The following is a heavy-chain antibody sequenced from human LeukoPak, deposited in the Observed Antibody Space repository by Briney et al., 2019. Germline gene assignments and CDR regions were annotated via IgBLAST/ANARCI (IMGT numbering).Heavy chain of an antibody. CDR1: GGSFSGYY. CDR3: ARGGVSYGDYVFRLRYYFDY. D-gene: IGHD4-17*01. J-gene: IGHJ4*02. CDR2: INHSGST. Sequence: SETLSLTCAVYGGSFSGYYWSWIRQPPGKGLEWIGEINHSGSTNYNPSLKSRVTISVDTSKNQFSLKLSSVTAADTAVYYCARGGVSYGDYVFRLRYYFDYWGQGTLVTVSS. V-gene: IGHV4-34*01.